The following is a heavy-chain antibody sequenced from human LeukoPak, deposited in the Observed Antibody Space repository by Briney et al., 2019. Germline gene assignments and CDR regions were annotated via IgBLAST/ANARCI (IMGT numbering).Heavy chain of an antibody. CDR2: IYYSGST. CDR3: AREVSRWPYYFDY. Sequence: SETLSLTCTVSGGSISSGGYYWSWIRQHPGKGLEWIGYIYYSGSTYYNPSLKSRVTISVDTSKNQFSLKLSSVTAADTAVYYCAREVSRWPYYFDYWGQGTLVTVSS. D-gene: IGHD4-23*01. J-gene: IGHJ4*02. V-gene: IGHV4-30-4*08. CDR1: GGSISSGGYY.